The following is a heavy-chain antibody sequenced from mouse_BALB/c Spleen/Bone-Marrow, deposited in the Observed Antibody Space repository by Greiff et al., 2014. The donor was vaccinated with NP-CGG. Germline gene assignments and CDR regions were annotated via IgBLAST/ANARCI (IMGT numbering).Heavy chain of an antibody. Sequence: EVQLVESGGDLVKPGGPLKLSCAASGFTFSSYGMSWVRQTPDKRLEWVATISSGGSYTYYPDSVKGRFTISRDNAKNTLYLQMSSLKSEDTAMYYCARREGGELWSLTYWGQGTLVTVSA. CDR1: GFTFSSYG. CDR3: ARREGGELWSLTY. CDR2: ISSGGSYT. V-gene: IGHV5-6*01. J-gene: IGHJ3*01. D-gene: IGHD1-1*02.